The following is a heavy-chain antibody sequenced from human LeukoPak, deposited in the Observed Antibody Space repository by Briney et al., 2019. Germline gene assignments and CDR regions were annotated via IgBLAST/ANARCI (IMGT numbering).Heavy chain of an antibody. Sequence: PGGSLRLSGAASGFTFEDYPMPWFRQAQGKGLEWVSGISWNSGSIGYADSVKGRFTISRDNAKNSLYLQMNSLRAEDTALYYCAKEHDYEFDCWGQGTLVTVSS. CDR1: GFTFEDYP. D-gene: IGHD4-17*01. CDR2: ISWNSGSI. V-gene: IGHV3-9*01. CDR3: AKEHDYEFDC. J-gene: IGHJ4*02.